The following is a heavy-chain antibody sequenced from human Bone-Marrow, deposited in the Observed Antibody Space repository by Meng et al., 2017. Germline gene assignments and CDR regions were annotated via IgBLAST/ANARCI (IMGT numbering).Heavy chain of an antibody. Sequence: ASVKVSCKASGYTFTSYGISWVRQAPGQGLEWMGWISAYNGNTNYAQKLQGRVTMTTDTSTSTAYMELRSLRSDDTAVYYCARDDRVVADKYGYHYYGMDVWGQGTTVTVSS. V-gene: IGHV1-18*01. D-gene: IGHD2-15*01. CDR1: GYTFTSYG. CDR3: ARDDRVVADKYGYHYYGMDV. CDR2: ISAYNGNT. J-gene: IGHJ6*02.